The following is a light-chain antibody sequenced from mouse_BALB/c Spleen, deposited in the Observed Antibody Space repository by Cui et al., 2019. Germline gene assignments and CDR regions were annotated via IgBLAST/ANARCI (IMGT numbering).Light chain of an antibody. CDR2: WAS. J-gene: IGKJ5*01. CDR3: QQYYSYLT. Sequence: DIVMSQAPSSLAVSVGEKVTMSCKSSQSLLYISNQKNYLAWYQQKPGQSPKLLIYWASTRESGVPDRFKGSGSGTDFTLTISSVKAEDLAVYYCQQYYSYLTFGAGTKLELK. V-gene: IGKV8-30*01. CDR1: QSLLYISNQKNY.